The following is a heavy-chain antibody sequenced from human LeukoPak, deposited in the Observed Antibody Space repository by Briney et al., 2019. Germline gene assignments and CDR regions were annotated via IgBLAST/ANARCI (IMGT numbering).Heavy chain of an antibody. V-gene: IGHV3-48*03. CDR1: GFTFSSYE. Sequence: PGGSLRLSCAASGFTFSSYEMNWVRQAPGKGLEWVSYISSSGSTIYYADSVKGRFTISRDNAKNTLYLQMNSLRPEDTSVYYCALEKVAVGVYWGQGTLVTVSS. CDR2: ISSSGSTI. J-gene: IGHJ4*02. CDR3: ALEKVAVGVY. D-gene: IGHD6-13*01.